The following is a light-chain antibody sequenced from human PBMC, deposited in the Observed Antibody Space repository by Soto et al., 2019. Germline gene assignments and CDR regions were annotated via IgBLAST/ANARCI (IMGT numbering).Light chain of an antibody. V-gene: IGKV3-20*01. CDR2: GAS. Sequence: ILLTQPQATLSVSPGERATLSCRASQSVTGSSLAWYQQKPGQAPRLLIYGASSRATGIPDRFSGSGSGTDFTLTISRLEPEDFAVYYCQRDGSAPPRTCGGGTKWIS. J-gene: IGKJ4*01. CDR1: QSVTGSS. CDR3: QRDGSAPPRT.